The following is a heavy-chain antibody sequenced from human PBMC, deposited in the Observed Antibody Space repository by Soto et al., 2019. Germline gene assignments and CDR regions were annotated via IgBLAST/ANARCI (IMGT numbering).Heavy chain of an antibody. Sequence: TSETLCLSWTVAGGSISSYYGSWIRQPPGKGLEWIGYIYYSGSTNYNPSLKSRVTISVDTSKNQFSLKLSSVTAADTAVYYCARHNQWLVRESYSAYWGQGTLVPVSS. CDR1: GGSISSYY. J-gene: IGHJ4*02. V-gene: IGHV4-59*08. CDR2: IYYSGST. D-gene: IGHD6-19*01. CDR3: ARHNQWLVRESYSAY.